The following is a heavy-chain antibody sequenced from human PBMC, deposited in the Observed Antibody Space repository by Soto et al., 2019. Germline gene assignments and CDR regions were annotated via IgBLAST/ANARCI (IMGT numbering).Heavy chain of an antibody. CDR1: GFTFSSYA. Sequence: GGSLRLSCAASGFTFSSYAMSWVRQAPGKGLEWVSAISGSGGSTYYADSVKGRFTISRDNSKNTLYLQMTSLRAEDTRVYYSAQDRSKMVGLDSFDYWGQGTLVTVSS. CDR2: ISGSGGST. D-gene: IGHD3-10*01. CDR3: AQDRSKMVGLDSFDY. V-gene: IGHV3-23*01. J-gene: IGHJ4*02.